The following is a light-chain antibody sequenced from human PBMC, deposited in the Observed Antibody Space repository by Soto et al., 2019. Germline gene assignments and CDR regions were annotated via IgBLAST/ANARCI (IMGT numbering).Light chain of an antibody. V-gene: IGKV3-20*01. J-gene: IGKJ4*01. Sequence: EIVLTQSPGTLSLSPGERATLSCRASQSVSSSYLAWYQQKPGQAPRLLIYGASSRATGIPDRFGGSGSGTDFTLTISRLEPEDFAVYYCQQYGSSLLTFGGGTKVEIK. CDR2: GAS. CDR3: QQYGSSLLT. CDR1: QSVSSSY.